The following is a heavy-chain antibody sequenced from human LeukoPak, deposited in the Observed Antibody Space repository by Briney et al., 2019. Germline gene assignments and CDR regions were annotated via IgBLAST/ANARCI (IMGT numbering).Heavy chain of an antibody. Sequence: SVKVSCKSSVYTFTSHGISWVPQAPGQGLEWMVWISAYNCNTNYAQNPQGRHTMTTHTSTNTAYRELRRLRSEDTAVYSCARVGGRGDRTHAAVVGYYYYMDVWGKGTKVTVSS. J-gene: IGHJ6*03. V-gene: IGHV1-18*01. D-gene: IGHD2-15*01. CDR2: ISAYNCNT. CDR3: ARVGGRGDRTHAAVVGYYYYMDV. CDR1: VYTFTSHG.